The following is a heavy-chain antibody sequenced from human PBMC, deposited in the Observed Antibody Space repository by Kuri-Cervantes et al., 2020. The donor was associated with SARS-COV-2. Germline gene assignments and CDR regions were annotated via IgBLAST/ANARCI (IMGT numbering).Heavy chain of an antibody. J-gene: IGHJ4*02. CDR3: ASSGITGTLTGFDY. CDR2: IIPILGTA. V-gene: IGHV1-69*04. CDR1: GGTFSSYA. Sequence: SVKVSCKASGGTFSSYAISWVRQAPGQGLEWMGRIIPILGTANYAQKFQGRVTITADKSTSTAHMELSRLRSDDTAVYYCASSGITGTLTGFDYWGQGTLVTVSS. D-gene: IGHD1/OR15-1a*01.